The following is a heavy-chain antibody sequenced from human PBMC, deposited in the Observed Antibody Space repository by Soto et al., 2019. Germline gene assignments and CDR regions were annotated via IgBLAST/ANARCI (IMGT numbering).Heavy chain of an antibody. D-gene: IGHD3-10*01. V-gene: IGHV1-18*01. CDR3: AKMYSERSPFDY. Sequence: GASVKVSCKASGYSFTSFGVNWVRQAPGQGLEWMGWVNAYNGNTNYAQKFQGRVTLTADTSTSTAYMEVRSLRSGDTALYYCAKMYSERSPFDYWGQGTLVTVSS. J-gene: IGHJ4*02. CDR2: VNAYNGNT. CDR1: GYSFTSFG.